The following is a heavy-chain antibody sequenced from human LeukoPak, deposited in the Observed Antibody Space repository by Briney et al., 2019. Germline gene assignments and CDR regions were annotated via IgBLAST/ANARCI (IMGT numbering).Heavy chain of an antibody. J-gene: IGHJ5*02. CDR1: GGSISSGDFY. CDR3: ARGWLLLNWFDP. CDR2: ISYSGST. V-gene: IGHV4-30-4*01. D-gene: IGHD3-22*01. Sequence: SETLSLTCTVSGGSISSGDFYWSWIRQPPGKGLEWIGYISYSGSTNYNPSLKSRVTISVDTSKNQFSLKLSSVTAADTAVYYCARGWLLLNWFDPWGQGTLVTVSS.